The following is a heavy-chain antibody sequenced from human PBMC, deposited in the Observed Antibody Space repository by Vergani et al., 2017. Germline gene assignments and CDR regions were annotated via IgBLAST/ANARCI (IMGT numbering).Heavy chain of an antibody. CDR1: GGPFSSYA. CDR2: IIPTLGIA. D-gene: IGHD3-10*01. V-gene: IGHV1-69*04. J-gene: IGHJ4*02. CDR3: ARELITMVRGRLNSGLDY. Sequence: QVQLVQSGAEVKKPGSSVKVSCKASGGPFSSYAISWVRQAPGKGLEWMGRIIPTLGIANYAQKFQGRVTITADKSTSTAYMELSSLRSEDTAVYYCARELITMVRGRLNSGLDYWGQGTLVTVSS.